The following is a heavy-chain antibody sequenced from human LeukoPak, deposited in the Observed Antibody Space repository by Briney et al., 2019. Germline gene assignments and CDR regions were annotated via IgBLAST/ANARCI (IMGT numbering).Heavy chain of an antibody. CDR2: IYHSGST. CDR3: ARQTTVTTWNYYYYYGMDV. V-gene: IGHV4-4*02. J-gene: IGHJ6*02. D-gene: IGHD4-17*01. Sequence: SETLSLTCAVSGGSISSSNWWSWVRQPPGKGLEWIGEIYHSGSTNYNPSLKSRVTISVDRSKNQFSLKLSSVTAADTAVYYCARQTTVTTWNYYYYYGMDVWGQGTTVTVSS. CDR1: GGSISSSNW.